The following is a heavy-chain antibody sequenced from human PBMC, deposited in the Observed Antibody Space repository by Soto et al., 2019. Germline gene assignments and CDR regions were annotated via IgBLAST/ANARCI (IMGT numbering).Heavy chain of an antibody. J-gene: IGHJ3*02. CDR3: ARGTTVTTPRGAFDI. D-gene: IGHD4-17*01. Sequence: QVQLVQSGAEVKKPGASVKVSCKASGYTFTSYAMHWVRQAPGQRLEWMGWINAGNGNTKYSQKFQGRVTITRDTSASTAYMELSSLRSEDTAVYYCARGTTVTTPRGAFDIWGQGTMVTVSS. CDR1: GYTFTSYA. V-gene: IGHV1-3*01. CDR2: INAGNGNT.